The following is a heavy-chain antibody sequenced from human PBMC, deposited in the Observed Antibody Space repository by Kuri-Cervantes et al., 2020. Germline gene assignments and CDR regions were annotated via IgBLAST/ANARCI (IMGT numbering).Heavy chain of an antibody. CDR2: IKNIRDGGTT. CDR1: GFTFNNAW. CDR3: ARVGGIVGATPGYFQH. V-gene: IGHV3-15*01. D-gene: IGHD1-26*01. J-gene: IGHJ1*01. Sequence: GESLKISCAASGFTFNNAWMSWVRQAPGKGLEWVGRIKNIRDGGTTDYAAPVRGRFIISRDDSKNMLYLQMNSLRAEDTAVSYCARVGGIVGATPGYFQHWGQGTLVTVSS.